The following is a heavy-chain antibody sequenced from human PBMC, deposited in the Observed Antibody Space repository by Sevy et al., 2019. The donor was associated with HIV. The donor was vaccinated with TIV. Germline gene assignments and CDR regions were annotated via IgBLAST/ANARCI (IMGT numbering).Heavy chain of an antibody. CDR3: GRTSPRGGFDH. CDR1: GYTFTNYY. V-gene: IGHV1-46*03. D-gene: IGHD3-16*01. CDR2: INPSDVST. J-gene: IGHJ4*02. Sequence: ASVKVSCKASGYTFTNYYMHWERQAPGLGLEWMGIINPSDVSTVYAQKFQGRVTMTRDTSTSTVYMELSSLRSDDTAVYYCGRTSPRGGFDHWGQGALVTVSS.